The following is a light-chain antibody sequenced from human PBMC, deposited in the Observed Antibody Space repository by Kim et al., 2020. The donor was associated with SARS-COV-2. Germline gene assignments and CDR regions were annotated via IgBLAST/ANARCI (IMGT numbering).Light chain of an antibody. CDR3: QRMRGT. CDR1: QNISTW. Sequence: TLSASVGDRVSITCRANQNISTWLAWYQQKPNKAPNILISKASSLESGVPPRFSGSGSGTEFTLTIFSLQPDDYATYYCQRMRGTFGQGTKVDIK. J-gene: IGKJ1*01. CDR2: KAS. V-gene: IGKV1-5*03.